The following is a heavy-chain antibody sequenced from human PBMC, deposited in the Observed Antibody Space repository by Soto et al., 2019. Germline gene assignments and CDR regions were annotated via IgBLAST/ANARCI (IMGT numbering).Heavy chain of an antibody. D-gene: IGHD3-3*01. Sequence: GSLSLTCNVSGSISTYYLMWIRQPPGKGLEWIGYISYSGTTNYSPSLENRVTISIDTSKKQLSLKLSSVTTADTAVYYCARSGYDYWSSPVPSADYCGRGTLVSVAS. J-gene: IGHJ4*02. CDR1: GSISTYY. V-gene: IGHV4-59*01. CDR3: ARSGYDYWSSPVPSADY. CDR2: ISYSGTT.